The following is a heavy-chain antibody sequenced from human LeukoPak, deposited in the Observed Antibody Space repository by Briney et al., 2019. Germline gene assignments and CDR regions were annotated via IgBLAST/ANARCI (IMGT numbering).Heavy chain of an antibody. Sequence: GGSLRLSCAASGFTFSTYGINWVRQAPGKGLEWISYISSSGSSISYAASVEGRFSISRDNAKNSLYLQMNSLRAEDTALCYCARDGFTMKTSFDYWGQGTLVTVSS. CDR2: ISSSGSSI. J-gene: IGHJ4*02. CDR1: GFTFSTYG. D-gene: IGHD3-22*01. V-gene: IGHV3-48*04. CDR3: ARDGFTMKTSFDY.